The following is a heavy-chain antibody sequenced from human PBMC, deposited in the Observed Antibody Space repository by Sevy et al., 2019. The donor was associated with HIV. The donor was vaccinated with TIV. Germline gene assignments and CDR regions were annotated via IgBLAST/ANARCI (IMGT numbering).Heavy chain of an antibody. CDR2: ISGSGGST. J-gene: IGHJ5*02. CDR1: GFTFSSYA. CDR3: AKEPHRGSSWFTFAWFDP. V-gene: IGHV3-23*01. D-gene: IGHD6-13*01. Sequence: GGSLRLSCAASGFTFSSYAMSWVRQAPGKGLEWVSAISGSGGSTYYADSVKGRFTISRDNSKNTLYLQMNSLRAEDMAVYYCAKEPHRGSSWFTFAWFDPWGQGTLVTVSS.